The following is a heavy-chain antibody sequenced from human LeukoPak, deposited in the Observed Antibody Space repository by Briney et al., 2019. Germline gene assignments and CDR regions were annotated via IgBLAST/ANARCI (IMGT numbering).Heavy chain of an antibody. Sequence: GRSLRLTCAASGFTFSNYWMHWVRQTPGKGLVWVSRINSDASVTTYADSVKVRFTIYTDNAKNTLYLQMTSLRAADTAVYYCARVTAVAGTSVGVDAWGQGILVTVS. V-gene: IGHV3-74*01. CDR3: ARVTAVAGTSVGVDA. CDR1: GFTFSNYW. J-gene: IGHJ4*02. CDR2: INSDASVT. D-gene: IGHD6-19*01.